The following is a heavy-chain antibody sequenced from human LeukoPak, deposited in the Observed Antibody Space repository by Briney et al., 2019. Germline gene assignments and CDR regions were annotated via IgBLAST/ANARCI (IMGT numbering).Heavy chain of an antibody. CDR2: IYTSGST. CDR1: GGSISSYY. V-gene: IGHV4-4*07. D-gene: IGHD6-19*01. Sequence: SETLSLTCTVSGGSISSYYWSWIRQPAGKGLEWIGRIYTSGSTNYNPSLKSRVTISVDTSKNQFSLKLSSVTAADTAVYYCARDMGIAVAGTGSHFDYWGQGTLVTVSS. CDR3: ARDMGIAVAGTGSHFDY. J-gene: IGHJ4*02.